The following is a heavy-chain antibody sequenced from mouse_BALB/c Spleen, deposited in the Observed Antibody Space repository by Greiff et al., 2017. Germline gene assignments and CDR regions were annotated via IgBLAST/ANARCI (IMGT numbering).Heavy chain of an antibody. CDR1: GFTFSSYA. J-gene: IGHJ4*01. V-gene: IGHV5-9-3*01. CDR3: ARHEDYDNYAMDY. CDR2: ISSGGSYT. Sequence: EVQLVESGGGLVKPGGSLKLSCAASGFTFSSYAMSWVRQTPEKRLEWVATISSGGSYTYYPDSVKGRFTISRDNAKNTLYLQMSSLRSEDTAMYYCARHEDYDNYAMDYWGQGTSVTVSS. D-gene: IGHD2-4*01.